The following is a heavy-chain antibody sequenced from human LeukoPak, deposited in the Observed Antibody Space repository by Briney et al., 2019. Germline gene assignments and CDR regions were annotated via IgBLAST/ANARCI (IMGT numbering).Heavy chain of an antibody. V-gene: IGHV3-48*01. CDR1: GFTFNTYT. CDR3: ARDSSYYAFDY. J-gene: IGHJ4*02. Sequence: GGSLRLSCAASGFTFNTYTMNWVRQAPGKGLEWVSYISGSSGIIDYADSVRGRFTISRDNAKNSLYLQMNSLRAEDTAVYYCARDSSYYAFDYWGQGTLVTVSS. CDR2: ISGSSGII. D-gene: IGHD3-10*01.